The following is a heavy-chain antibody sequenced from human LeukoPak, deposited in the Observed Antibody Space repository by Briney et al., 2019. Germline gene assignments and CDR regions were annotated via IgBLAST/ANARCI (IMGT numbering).Heavy chain of an antibody. J-gene: IGHJ4*02. CDR2: IYYSGST. Sequence: SQTLSLTCTVSGGSISSGGYYWSWIRQHPGKGLEWIGYIYYSGSTYYNPSLKSRVTISADTSKNQFSLKLSSVTAADTAVYYCAREAAAIYYFDYWGQGTLVTVSS. CDR3: AREAAAIYYFDY. CDR1: GGSISSGGYY. V-gene: IGHV4-31*03. D-gene: IGHD6-13*01.